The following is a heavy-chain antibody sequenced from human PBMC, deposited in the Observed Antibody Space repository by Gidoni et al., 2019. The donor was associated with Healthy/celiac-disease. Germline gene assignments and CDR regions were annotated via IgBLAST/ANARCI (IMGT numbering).Heavy chain of an antibody. D-gene: IGHD2-2*01. V-gene: IGHV3-23*01. CDR3: AKDDILPDIVVVPAAPSAFDI. J-gene: IGHJ3*02. CDR1: GITFSSYA. Sequence: EVQLLQYGGGWVQPGGSLRSSCAASGITFSSYAMSGVRQAPGTGLEWVSAIMVSGGSTYYADSVKGRFTLSSDNSKNTRYLQMNSPRAEDTAVYYCAKDDILPDIVVVPAAPSAFDIWGQGTLVTVSS. CDR2: IMVSGGST.